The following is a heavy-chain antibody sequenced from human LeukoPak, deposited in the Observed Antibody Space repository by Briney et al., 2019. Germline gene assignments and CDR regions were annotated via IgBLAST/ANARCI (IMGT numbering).Heavy chain of an antibody. CDR2: INPNSGGT. J-gene: IGHJ4*02. Sequence: GASVKVSCKASGYTFTGYYMHWVRQAPGQGLEWMGWINPNSGGTNYTQKFQGRVTMTRDASISTAYMELTRLRSDDTAVYYCARGDRSYGSGTYPNDYWGQGTLVTVSS. CDR1: GYTFTGYY. D-gene: IGHD3-10*01. CDR3: ARGDRSYGSGTYPNDY. V-gene: IGHV1-2*02.